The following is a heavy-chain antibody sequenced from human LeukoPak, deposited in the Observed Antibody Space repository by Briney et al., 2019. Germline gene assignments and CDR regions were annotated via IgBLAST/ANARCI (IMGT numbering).Heavy chain of an antibody. CDR3: ARDGNYYDSSGYSEDFDY. CDR2: INPNSGGT. V-gene: IGHV1-2*02. CDR1: GYTFTNYA. D-gene: IGHD3-22*01. J-gene: IGHJ4*02. Sequence: ASVKVSCKASGYTFTNYAVNWVRQAPGQGLEWMGWINPNSGGTNYAQKFQGRVTMTRDTSISTAYMELSRLRSDDTAVYYCARDGNYYDSSGYSEDFDYWGQGTLVTVSS.